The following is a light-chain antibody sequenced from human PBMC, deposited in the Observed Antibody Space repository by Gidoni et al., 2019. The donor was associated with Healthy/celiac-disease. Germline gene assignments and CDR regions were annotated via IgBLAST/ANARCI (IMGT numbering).Light chain of an antibody. CDR3: QSYDSSLSGNVV. CDR1: SSNIGAGYD. Sequence: QSVLTLPPSVSGAPGQRVTISCTGSSSNIGAGYDVHWYQQLPGTAPKLLIYGNSNRPSGVPDRFSGSKSGTSASLGITGLQAEDEADYYCQSYDSSLSGNVVFGGGTKLTVL. CDR2: GNS. V-gene: IGLV1-40*01. J-gene: IGLJ2*01.